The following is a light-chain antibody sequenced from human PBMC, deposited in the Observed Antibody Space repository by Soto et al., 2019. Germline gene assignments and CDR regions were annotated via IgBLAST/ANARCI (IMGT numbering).Light chain of an antibody. Sequence: DIQMTQSPPTLSASVGDTVTITCRASQSISMWLAWYQQKPGQAPKLLIYRASHLDSGVPSRFSGSGSETEFTLTISSLQPDDFATYYCQQYETYLWTFGQGTKVEIK. J-gene: IGKJ1*01. V-gene: IGKV1-5*03. CDR3: QQYETYLWT. CDR2: RAS. CDR1: QSISMW.